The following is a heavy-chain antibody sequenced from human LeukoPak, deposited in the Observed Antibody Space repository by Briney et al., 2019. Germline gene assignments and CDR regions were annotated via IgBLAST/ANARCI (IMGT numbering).Heavy chain of an antibody. CDR2: MNPNSGNT. Sequence: ASVKVSCKASGYTFTSYDINWARQATGQGLEWMGWMNPNSGNTGYAQKFQGRVTMTRNTSISTAYMELSSLRSEDTAVYYCARGTLVRRADYYYYGMDVWGQGTTVTVSS. V-gene: IGHV1-8*01. CDR1: GYTFTSYD. D-gene: IGHD3-10*01. J-gene: IGHJ6*02. CDR3: ARGTLVRRADYYYYGMDV.